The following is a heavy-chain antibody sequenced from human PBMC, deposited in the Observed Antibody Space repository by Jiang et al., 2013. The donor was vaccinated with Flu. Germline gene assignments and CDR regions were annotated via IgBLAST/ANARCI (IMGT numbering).Heavy chain of an antibody. V-gene: IGHV4-39*07. CDR1: GASFSGSNSY. J-gene: IGHJ5*02. CDR2: IYYSGST. Sequence: GPGLVKPSETLSLTCTVSGASFSGSNSYRGWIRQPPGKGLEWIGSIYYSGSTYYNPSLKSRVTISLDTSKKQFSLKLSSVTAADTAVYYCASQHWDHGSGSYYMNHWGQGTLVTVSS. D-gene: IGHD3-10*01. CDR3: ASQHWDHGSGSYYMNH.